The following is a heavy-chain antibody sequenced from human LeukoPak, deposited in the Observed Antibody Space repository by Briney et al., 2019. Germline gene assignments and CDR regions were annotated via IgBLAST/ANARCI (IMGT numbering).Heavy chain of an antibody. Sequence: GGSLRLSCAASGFTFSSYAMSWVRQAPGKGLEWVSAISGSGGSTYYADSVKGRFTISRDNSKNTLYLQMNSLRAEDTAVYYCAKSFFSSFYDILTGYYNPPFDYWGQGTLVTVSS. CDR3: AKSFFSSFYDILTGYYNPPFDY. D-gene: IGHD3-9*01. CDR1: GFTFSSYA. J-gene: IGHJ4*02. CDR2: ISGSGGST. V-gene: IGHV3-23*01.